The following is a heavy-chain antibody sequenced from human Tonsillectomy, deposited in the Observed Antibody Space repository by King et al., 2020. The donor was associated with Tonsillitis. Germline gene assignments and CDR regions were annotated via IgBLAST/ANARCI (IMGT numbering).Heavy chain of an antibody. Sequence: EVQLVESGGGLVQPGGSLRLSCAVPGFSFSSYAMSWVRQAPGKGLEWVSVISSSASSTYNADSVKGRFTSSRDNSRNKVYLQMSSLRAEDTAVYYCAKTVDCGGDYGGWFFDLCGRGTLGTVSS. V-gene: IGHV3-23*04. CDR3: AKTVDCGGDYGGWFFDL. J-gene: IGHJ2*01. D-gene: IGHD4-23*01. CDR1: GFSFSSYA. CDR2: ISSSASST.